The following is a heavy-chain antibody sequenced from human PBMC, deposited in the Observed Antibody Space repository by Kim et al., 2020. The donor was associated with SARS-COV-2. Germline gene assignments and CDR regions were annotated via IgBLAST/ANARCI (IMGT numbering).Heavy chain of an antibody. D-gene: IGHD6-13*01. V-gene: IGHV4-59*01. CDR3: ARATYISTWYYSGIDY. CDR2: IYYSGST. Sequence: SETLSLTCTVSRGSISSYYWSWIRQPPGKGLEWIGYIYYSGSTNYNPSLKSRVTISVDTSKNQFSLRLNSVTAADTAVYYCARATYISTWYYSGIDYWGQGTLVTVSS. J-gene: IGHJ4*02. CDR1: RGSISSYY.